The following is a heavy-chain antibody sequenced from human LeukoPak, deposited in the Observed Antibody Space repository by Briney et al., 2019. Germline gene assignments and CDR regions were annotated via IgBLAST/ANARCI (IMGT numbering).Heavy chain of an antibody. D-gene: IGHD3-9*01. Sequence: PGGSLRLSCAASGLAFNSYAMSCVRQAPGKGLEWVSGISGSGSKTHYADSVKGRFTISRDNSKNTLYLQMNSLRGEDTAVYYCAKSDNDILTGLDQWGQGTLVTVSS. V-gene: IGHV3-23*01. CDR3: AKSDNDILTGLDQ. J-gene: IGHJ4*02. CDR1: GLAFNSYA. CDR2: ISGSGSKT.